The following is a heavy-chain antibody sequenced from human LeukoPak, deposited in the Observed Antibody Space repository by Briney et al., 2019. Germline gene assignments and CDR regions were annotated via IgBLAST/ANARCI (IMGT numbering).Heavy chain of an antibody. J-gene: IGHJ4*02. V-gene: IGHV3-21*01. CDR2: ISSTSSFI. Sequence: PGGSLRLSCAASGFTFTSYAMNWVRQAPGKGLEWVSSISSTSSFIYYADSVKGRFTISRDNANNLLYLQMNSLRVEDTAVYYCARDLNSGWYSLYYFDFWGQGTLVTISS. D-gene: IGHD6-19*01. CDR3: ARDLNSGWYSLYYFDF. CDR1: GFTFTSYA.